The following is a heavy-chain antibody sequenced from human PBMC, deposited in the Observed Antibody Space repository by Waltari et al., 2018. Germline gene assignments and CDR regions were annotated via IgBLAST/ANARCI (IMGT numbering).Heavy chain of an antibody. CDR3: ARAADSGYDG. D-gene: IGHD5-12*01. CDR2: ISAYNGNT. CDR1: GYTFTSYG. V-gene: IGHV1-18*01. J-gene: IGHJ4*02. Sequence: QVQLVQSGAEVKKPGASVKVSCKASGYTFTSYGIRGVGQAPGQGLEWMGWISAYNGNTNYAQKAQGRVTMTTDTPTSTAYSERRSLRSDDTAVYYCARAADSGYDGWGQGTLVTVSS.